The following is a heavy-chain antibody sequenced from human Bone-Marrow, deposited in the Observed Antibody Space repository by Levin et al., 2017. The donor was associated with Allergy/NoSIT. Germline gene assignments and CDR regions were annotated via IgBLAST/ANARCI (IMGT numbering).Heavy chain of an antibody. V-gene: IGHV4-30-4*01. Sequence: SQTLSLTCSVSGASITSGDHYWSWIRQSPGKGLEWIGYIYYSGSPYYNPSLMTRITISLDPSKNHFSLKLRSVTVADTAVYYCASLSYYYGAGTHPDEDYWGQGALVIVSS. CDR1: GASITSGDHY. CDR2: IYYSGSP. D-gene: IGHD3-10*01. CDR3: ASLSYYYGAGTHPDEDY. J-gene: IGHJ4*02.